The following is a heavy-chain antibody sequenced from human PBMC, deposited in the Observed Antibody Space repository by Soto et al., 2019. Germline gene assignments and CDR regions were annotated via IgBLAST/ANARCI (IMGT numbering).Heavy chain of an antibody. CDR1: GFTFSSYW. CDR2: IKQDGSEK. V-gene: IGHV3-7*01. J-gene: IGHJ3*02. Sequence: GGSLRLSCAASGFTFSSYWMSWVRQAPGKGLEWVANIKQDGSEKYYVDSVKGRFTISRDNAKNSLYLQMNSLRAEDTAVYYCARDVTYYGSGNDAFDIWGQGTMVTVSS. CDR3: ARDVTYYGSGNDAFDI. D-gene: IGHD3-10*01.